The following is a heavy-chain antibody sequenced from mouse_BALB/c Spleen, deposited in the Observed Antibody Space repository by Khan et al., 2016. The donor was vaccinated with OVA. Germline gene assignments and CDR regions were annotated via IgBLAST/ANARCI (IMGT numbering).Heavy chain of an antibody. D-gene: IGHD2-14*01. Sequence: VQLKESGPDLVKPGASVKLSCKASGYSFTLYYMSWVKQSHGKSLEWIGRVNPNTDNINYNQEFKGKAILTVDKSSNTASMELRSLTSEDSAVYFCARGYDFFASWGQGTLVTVSA. J-gene: IGHJ3*01. V-gene: IGHV1-26*01. CDR2: VNPNTDNI. CDR3: ARGYDFFAS. CDR1: GYSFTLYY.